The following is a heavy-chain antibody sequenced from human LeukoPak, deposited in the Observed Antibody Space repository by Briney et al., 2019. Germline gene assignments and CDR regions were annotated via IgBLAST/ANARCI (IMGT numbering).Heavy chain of an antibody. CDR2: ISASGGST. D-gene: IGHD3-22*01. Sequence: GGSLRLSCAASGFTFSSYAMSWVRQAPGKGLEWVSAISASGGSTYCADSVKGRFTISRDNSKNTLYLQMNSLRAEDTAVYYCAKDWDDSSGYYYGPGYYGMDVWGQGTTVTVSS. V-gene: IGHV3-23*01. CDR3: AKDWDDSSGYYYGPGYYGMDV. CDR1: GFTFSSYA. J-gene: IGHJ6*02.